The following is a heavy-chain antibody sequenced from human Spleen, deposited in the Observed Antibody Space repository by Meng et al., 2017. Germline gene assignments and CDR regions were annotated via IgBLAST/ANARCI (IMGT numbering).Heavy chain of an antibody. D-gene: IGHD3-22*01. J-gene: IGHJ4*02. CDR2: ISSSGGST. CDR1: GFTFSRYA. Sequence: GESLKISCAASGFTFSRYAMSWVRQAPGKGLEWVSSISSSGGSTYYADSVKGRFTISRDNSKNTMYLQMNSLRAEDTAVDYCAKDDREDVSDYYYPDYWGQGTLVTVSS. V-gene: IGHV3-23*01. CDR3: AKDDREDVSDYYYPDY.